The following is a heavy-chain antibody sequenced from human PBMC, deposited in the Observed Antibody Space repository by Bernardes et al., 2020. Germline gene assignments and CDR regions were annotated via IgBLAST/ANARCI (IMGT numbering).Heavy chain of an antibody. D-gene: IGHD5-12*01. Sequence: ASVKVSCKASGYTFTSYDINWVRQATGQGLEWMGWMNPNSGNTGYAQKFQGRVTMTRNTSISTAYMELSSLRSEDTAVYYCATNEPEYRYSGYDPDMDVWGQGTTVTVSS. V-gene: IGHV1-8*01. CDR2: MNPNSGNT. J-gene: IGHJ6*02. CDR1: GYTFTSYD. CDR3: ATNEPEYRYSGYDPDMDV.